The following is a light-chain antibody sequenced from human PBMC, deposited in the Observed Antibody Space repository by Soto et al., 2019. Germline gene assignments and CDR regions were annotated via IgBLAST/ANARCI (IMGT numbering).Light chain of an antibody. CDR3: QQYGSSPIT. Sequence: IVLAQSPATLSLSPGERATVSCRASQSVSSYLAWCQQKPGQAPRLLIYGASSRATGIPDRFSGSGSGTDFTLTISRLEPEDFAVYYCQQYGSSPITFGQGTRLEIK. CDR1: QSVSSY. CDR2: GAS. V-gene: IGKV3-20*01. J-gene: IGKJ5*01.